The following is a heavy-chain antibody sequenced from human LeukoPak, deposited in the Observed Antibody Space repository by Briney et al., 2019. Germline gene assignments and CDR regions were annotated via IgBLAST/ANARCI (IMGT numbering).Heavy chain of an antibody. J-gene: IGHJ4*02. CDR2: IYYSGST. V-gene: IGHV4-39*01. Sequence: SETLSLTCTVSGGSISSSSYYWGWIRQPPGKGLEWIGSIYYSGSTYYNPSLKSRVTISVDTSKNQFSLKLSSVTAADTAVYYCARHFVRTPQSDKDFWSGATPNYFDYWGQGTLVTVSS. CDR3: ARHFVRTPQSDKDFWSGATPNYFDY. D-gene: IGHD3-3*01. CDR1: GGSISSSSYY.